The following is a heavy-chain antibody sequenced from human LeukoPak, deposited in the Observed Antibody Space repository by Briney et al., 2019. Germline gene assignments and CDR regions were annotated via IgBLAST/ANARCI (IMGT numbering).Heavy chain of an antibody. CDR3: ARDRRSGSSGWYGWFDP. J-gene: IGHJ5*02. V-gene: IGHV4-39*07. D-gene: IGHD6-19*01. Sequence: SETLSLTCTVSDGSISSYYWGWIRQPPGKGLEWIGSIYYSGSTYYNPSLKSRVTISVDTSKNQFSLKLSSVTAADTAVYYCARDRRSGSSGWYGWFDPWGQGTLVTVSS. CDR1: DGSISSYY. CDR2: IYYSGST.